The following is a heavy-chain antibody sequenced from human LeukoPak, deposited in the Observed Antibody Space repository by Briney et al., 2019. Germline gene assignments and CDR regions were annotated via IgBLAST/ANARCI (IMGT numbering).Heavy chain of an antibody. CDR2: ISGSGGST. Sequence: PGESLRLSCAASGFTISSYTFGSYTMNWVRQAPGKGLEWVSAISGSGGSTYYADSVKGRFTISRDNSKNTLYLQMNSLRAEDTAVYYCAKEEGDEIAAAGMSALQHWGQGTLVTVSS. CDR3: AKEEGDEIAAAGMSALQH. J-gene: IGHJ1*01. V-gene: IGHV3-23*01. CDR1: GFTISSYTFGSYT. D-gene: IGHD6-13*01.